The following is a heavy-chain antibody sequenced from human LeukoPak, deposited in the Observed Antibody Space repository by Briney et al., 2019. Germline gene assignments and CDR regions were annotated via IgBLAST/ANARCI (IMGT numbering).Heavy chain of an antibody. CDR3: AGDDYKYNAGKLK. V-gene: IGHV3-21*06. Sequence: GGSLRLSCAVSGCTFSRHGMNGSRQAPGKGLDWVSCIATDSSSMYYADSVRGRFTVFRDNAKNSMYLQVDALRADDTGLYHSAGDDYKYNAGKLKWGQGTLVTVSS. D-gene: IGHD5-24*01. J-gene: IGHJ4*02. CDR1: GCTFSRHG. CDR2: IATDSSSM.